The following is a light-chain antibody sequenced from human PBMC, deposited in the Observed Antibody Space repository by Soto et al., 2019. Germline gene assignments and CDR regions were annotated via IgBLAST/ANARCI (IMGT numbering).Light chain of an antibody. J-gene: IGLJ1*01. CDR1: SSDVGGYDY. CDR2: DVI. Sequence: QSALTQPASVSGSPGQSITISCTGTSSDVGGYDYVSWYQQHPGKAPTLLIYDVINRPSGVPFRFSGSKSGNTASLTISRFQAEDEAEYYCSSYTRSSISVFGTGTKLTVL. CDR3: SSYTRSSISV. V-gene: IGLV2-14*01.